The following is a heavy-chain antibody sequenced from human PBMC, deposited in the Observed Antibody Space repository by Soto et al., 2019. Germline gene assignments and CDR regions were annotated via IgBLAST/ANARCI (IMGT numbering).Heavy chain of an antibody. CDR2: IKDGGST. D-gene: IGHD2-15*01. CDR1: GGSFTGYY. Sequence: QVQLQQWGAGLLKPSETLSLTCAVNGGSFTGYYWSWVRQPPGKGLEWIGEIKDGGSTNYSPSLRSRVTISAGTSKNQFALKVTSVTAADTAVYYCARGQEGVVATHWDQGTLVTVSS. J-gene: IGHJ4*02. CDR3: ARGQEGVVATH. V-gene: IGHV4-34*01.